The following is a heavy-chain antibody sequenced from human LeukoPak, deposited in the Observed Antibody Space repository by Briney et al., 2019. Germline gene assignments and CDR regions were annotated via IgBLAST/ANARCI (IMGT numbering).Heavy chain of an antibody. D-gene: IGHD3-16*01. V-gene: IGHV3-74*01. CDR3: VRGVGGSSYLDY. Sequence: HPGGSLRLSCAASGFTFSDHWMHWVRQVPGKGLVWVSRIKTDGSWTNDADSVKGRFTISRDNAENTLYLQMNSLRVEDTAIYYCVRGVGGSSYLDYWGQGALVTVSS. CDR2: IKTDGSWT. CDR1: GFTFSDHW. J-gene: IGHJ4*02.